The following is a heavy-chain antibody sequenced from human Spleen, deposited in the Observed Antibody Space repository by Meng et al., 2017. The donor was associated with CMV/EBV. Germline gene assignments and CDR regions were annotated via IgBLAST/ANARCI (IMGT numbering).Heavy chain of an antibody. CDR3: ARDRYYYDTSGYYYFDY. CDR2: INQDGNEK. V-gene: IGHV3-7*01. D-gene: IGHD3-22*01. CDR1: GFTFSNYW. Sequence: GGSLRLSCAASGFTFSNYWMSWVRQVPGKGLEWVANINQDGNEKYYLDSVKGRFTISRDNAQKSLYLQMNSLRAEDTAVYYCARDRYYYDTSGYYYFDYWGQGTLVTVSS. J-gene: IGHJ4*02.